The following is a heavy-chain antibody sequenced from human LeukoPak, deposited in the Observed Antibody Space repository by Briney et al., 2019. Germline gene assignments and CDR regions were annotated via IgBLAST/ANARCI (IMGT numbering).Heavy chain of an antibody. Sequence: SETLSLTCTVSGGSISSYYWSWIRQPAGKGLEWIGRIYTSGSTNYNPSLKSRVTISVDTSKNQFSLKLSSVTAADTAVYYCARGRYCSSTSCYAGGHYYYYGMDVWGQGTTVTVSS. CDR1: GGSISSYY. J-gene: IGHJ6*02. D-gene: IGHD2-2*01. V-gene: IGHV4-4*07. CDR3: ARGRYCSSTSCYAGGHYYYYGMDV. CDR2: IYTSGST.